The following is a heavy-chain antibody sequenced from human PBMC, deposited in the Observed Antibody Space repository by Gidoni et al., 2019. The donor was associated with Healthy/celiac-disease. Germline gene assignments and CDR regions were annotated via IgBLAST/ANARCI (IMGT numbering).Heavy chain of an antibody. J-gene: IGHJ5*02. CDR3: ARAGRLWFGELLSNWFDP. Sequence: QVQLVQSGAEVKKPGSSVKVSCKASGGPFSSYAISWVRQAPGQGLEWMGGIIPIFGTANYAQKFQGRVTITADKSTSTAYMELSSLRSEDTAVYYCARAGRLWFGELLSNWFDPWGQGTLVTVSS. V-gene: IGHV1-69*06. CDR1: GGPFSSYA. D-gene: IGHD3-10*01. CDR2: IIPIFGTA.